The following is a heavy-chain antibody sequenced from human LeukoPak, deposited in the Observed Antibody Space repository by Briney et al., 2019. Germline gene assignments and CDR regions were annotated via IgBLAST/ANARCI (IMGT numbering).Heavy chain of an antibody. Sequence: ASVKVSCKASGYTFTGYYMHWVRQAPGQGLEWMGWINPNSGGTNYAQEFQGRVTMTRDTSISTAYMELSRLRSDDTAVYYCARTRLNVVVPAATNWFDPWGQGTLVTVSS. D-gene: IGHD2-2*01. CDR2: INPNSGGT. CDR3: ARTRLNVVVPAATNWFDP. J-gene: IGHJ5*02. V-gene: IGHV1-2*02. CDR1: GYTFTGYY.